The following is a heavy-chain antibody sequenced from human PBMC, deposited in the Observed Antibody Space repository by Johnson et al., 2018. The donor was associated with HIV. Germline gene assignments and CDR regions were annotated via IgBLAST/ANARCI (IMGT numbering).Heavy chain of an antibody. CDR3: AKWGLGGGADAFDI. V-gene: IGHV3-11*04. Sequence: QVQLVESGGGVVQPGGSLRLSCAASGFTFSDYHMTWIRQAPGKGLEGVSYINSAGGTKHYADSVKGRFTISRDNSKNTLYLQMNSLRAEDTAVYYCAKWGLGGGADAFDIWGQGTMVTVSS. J-gene: IGHJ3*02. D-gene: IGHD3-16*01. CDR2: INSAGGTK. CDR1: GFTFSDYH.